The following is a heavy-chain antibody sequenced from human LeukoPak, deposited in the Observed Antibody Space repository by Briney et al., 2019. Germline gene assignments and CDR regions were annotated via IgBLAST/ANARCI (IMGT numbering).Heavy chain of an antibody. V-gene: IGHV3-23*01. J-gene: IGHJ6*02. Sequence: GGSLRLPCAASGFTSSSYAMSWARQAPGKGREGGSAISGWGGSTYYADSVKGRFTISRDNSKNTLYLQMNSLRAEDTAVYHCAGRSSTSTLYYYYYGMDVWGQGTTVTVSS. CDR3: AGRSSTSTLYYYYYGMDV. CDR2: ISGWGGST. CDR1: GFTSSSYA. D-gene: IGHD2-2*01.